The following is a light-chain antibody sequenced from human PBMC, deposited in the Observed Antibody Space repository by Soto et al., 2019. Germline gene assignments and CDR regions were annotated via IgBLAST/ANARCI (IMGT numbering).Light chain of an antibody. V-gene: IGKV3-15*01. Sequence: EIVMTQSPATLSVSPGERATLSCRASQGVTTNLPWYQQKPGQAPRLLIYGDSTRATGIPARFSGSGSGTEFTLSISSLQSEDFAVYFCQQYNTWPLTFGGGTKVEIK. CDR1: QGVTTN. CDR3: QQYNTWPLT. CDR2: GDS. J-gene: IGKJ4*01.